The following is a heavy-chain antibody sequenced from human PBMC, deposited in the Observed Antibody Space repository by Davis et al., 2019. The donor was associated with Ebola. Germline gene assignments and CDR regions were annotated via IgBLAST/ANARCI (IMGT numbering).Heavy chain of an antibody. CDR1: GYTFSNYY. V-gene: IGHV1-46*01. CDR3: AREEWEVRRVDFDD. Sequence: AASVKVSCKASGYTFSNYYIHWVRQAPGQGLEWMGIIKPSGGSTIYAQNFQGRVTLTRDTSTSTAYMELSSLRPEDTAAYYCAREEWEVRRVDFDDWGQGTLVTVSS. D-gene: IGHD1-26*01. CDR2: IKPSGGST. J-gene: IGHJ4*02.